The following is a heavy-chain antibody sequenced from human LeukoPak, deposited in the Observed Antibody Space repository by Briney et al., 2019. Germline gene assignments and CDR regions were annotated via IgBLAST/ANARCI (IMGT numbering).Heavy chain of an antibody. CDR2: ISSSGSTI. D-gene: IGHD4-23*01. Sequence: GGSLRLSCAAYGFTFSSYEMNWVRQAPGKGLEWVSYISSSGSTIYYADSVKGRFTISRDNAKNSLYLQMNSLRAEDTAVYYCARGEGTVVSDYWGQGTLVTVSS. J-gene: IGHJ4*02. CDR1: GFTFSSYE. V-gene: IGHV3-48*03. CDR3: ARGEGTVVSDY.